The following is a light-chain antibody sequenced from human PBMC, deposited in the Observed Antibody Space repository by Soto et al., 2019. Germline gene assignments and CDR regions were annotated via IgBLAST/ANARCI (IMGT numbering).Light chain of an antibody. CDR1: TIGAHSF. J-gene: IGLJ1*01. CDR2: DVS. CDR3: CSYTGNKVFV. Sequence: HSALTQPRSLSGPPGQSVTSSCTGPTIGAHSFVSWYQDRPDKVPKLLIYDVSRRPSGIPDRFSGSRSANTASLTISGLQADDAAAYYCCSYTGNKVFVFGTGTKVTVL. V-gene: IGLV2-11*01.